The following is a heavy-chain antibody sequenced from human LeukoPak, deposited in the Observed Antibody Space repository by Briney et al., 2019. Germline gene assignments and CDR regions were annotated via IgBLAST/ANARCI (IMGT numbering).Heavy chain of an antibody. CDR3: AKDRVAGYYYGMDV. CDR2: ISSSSSYI. D-gene: IGHD6-19*01. CDR1: GFTFSSYS. Sequence: GGSLRLSCAASGFTFSSYSMNWVRQAPGKGLEWVSSISSSSSYIYYADSVKGRFTISRDNAKNSLYLQMNSLRAEDTALYYCAKDRVAGYYYGMDVWGQGTTVTVSS. V-gene: IGHV3-21*04. J-gene: IGHJ6*02.